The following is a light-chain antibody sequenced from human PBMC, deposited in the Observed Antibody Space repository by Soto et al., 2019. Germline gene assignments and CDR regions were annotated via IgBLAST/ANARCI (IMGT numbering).Light chain of an antibody. J-gene: IGLJ3*02. Sequence: QSALTQPASVSGSPGQSSTISCTGTSIDVGGYNFVSWYQQHPGNAPKLIIYDVTSRPSGVSNRFSGSKSGNAASLTISGLQAEDEALYYCNSYTSSGAVVFGGGTKLTVL. CDR1: SIDVGGYNF. CDR2: DVT. V-gene: IGLV2-14*03. CDR3: NSYTSSGAVV.